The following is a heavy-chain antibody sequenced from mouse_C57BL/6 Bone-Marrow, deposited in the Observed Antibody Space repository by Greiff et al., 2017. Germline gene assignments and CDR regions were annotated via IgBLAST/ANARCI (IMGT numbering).Heavy chain of an antibody. Sequence: VQLQQPGAELVKPGASVKLSCKASGYTFTSYWMHWVKQRPGQGLEWIGMIHPNSGSTNYNEKFKSKATLTVDKSSSTAYMQLSSLTSEDSAVYYCAKLVYYYAMDYWGQGTSVTVSS. CDR1: GYTFTSYW. CDR2: IHPNSGST. V-gene: IGHV1-64*01. J-gene: IGHJ4*01. CDR3: AKLVYYYAMDY. D-gene: IGHD2-12*01.